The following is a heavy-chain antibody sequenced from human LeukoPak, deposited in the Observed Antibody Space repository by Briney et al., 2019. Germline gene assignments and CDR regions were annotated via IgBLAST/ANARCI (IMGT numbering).Heavy chain of an antibody. Sequence: GGSLRLSCAASGFTFSNYAMTWVRQPPGKGLECVSSITGSGSRTYYADPVKGRFTISRDSSKNTLFLQMNSLRADDTAVYYCAARPVADNPAPFDYWGQGTLVTVSS. CDR3: AARPVADNPAPFDY. D-gene: IGHD6-19*01. V-gene: IGHV3-23*01. CDR1: GFTFSNYA. J-gene: IGHJ4*02. CDR2: ITGSGSRT.